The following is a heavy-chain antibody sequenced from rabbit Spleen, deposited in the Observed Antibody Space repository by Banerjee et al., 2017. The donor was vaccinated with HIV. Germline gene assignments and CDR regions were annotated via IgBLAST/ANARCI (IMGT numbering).Heavy chain of an antibody. J-gene: IGHJ3*01. V-gene: IGHV1S45*01. CDR2: IYAGSSGST. CDR3: ARERTDNGYYIDL. Sequence: EESGGGLVQPEGSLTLTCTASGFSFSSNYWICWVRQAPGKGLEWIACIYAGSSGSTYYASWAKGRFTISKTSSTTVTLQMTSLTGADTATYFCARERTDNGYYIDLWGQGTLVTVS. CDR1: GFSFSSNYW. D-gene: IGHD1-1*01.